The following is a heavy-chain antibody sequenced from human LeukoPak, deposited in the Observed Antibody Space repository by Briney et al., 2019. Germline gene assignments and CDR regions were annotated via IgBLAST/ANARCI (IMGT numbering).Heavy chain of an antibody. CDR1: GFTFSSYD. J-gene: IGHJ4*02. CDR3: ARETSWYGIDY. CDR2: ISSSSSTE. D-gene: IGHD6-13*01. V-gene: IGHV3-48*04. Sequence: GGSLRLSCAASGFTFSSYDMHWVRQATGKGLEWVSDISSSSSTENYADSVKGRFTISRDNAKNSLYLQMNSLRAEDTAVYYCARETSWYGIDYWGQGTLVTVSS.